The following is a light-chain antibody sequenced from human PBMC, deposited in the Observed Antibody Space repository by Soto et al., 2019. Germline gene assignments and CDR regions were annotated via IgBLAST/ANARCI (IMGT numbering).Light chain of an antibody. V-gene: IGKV1-27*01. J-gene: IGKJ4*01. Sequence: IQMTQAPSSLSASVGDRVTITCRARQDISTYLAWYQQKPGKVPKLLISAAYTLQSGVPPRFSGSGSGTDFTLTISSLQPEDVATYYCQKYDNAPLTFGGGTKVEIK. CDR2: AAY. CDR3: QKYDNAPLT. CDR1: QDISTY.